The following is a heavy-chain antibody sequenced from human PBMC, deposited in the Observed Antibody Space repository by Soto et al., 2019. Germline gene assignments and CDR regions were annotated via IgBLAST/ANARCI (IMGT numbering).Heavy chain of an antibody. CDR3: ARDCRNGFNV. D-gene: IGHD2-8*01. CDR2: ISGPSIYI. J-gene: IGHJ6*02. CDR1: GFTFSGYS. V-gene: IGHV3-21*01. Sequence: EVQLVESGGGLVKPGGSLRLSCVASGFTFSGYSINWVRQAPGKGLEWVSYISGPSIYIYYADSVKGRFTISRDNAKSAVYLQMNSLRAEDTAVYYCARDCRNGFNVWGQGTTVSVSS.